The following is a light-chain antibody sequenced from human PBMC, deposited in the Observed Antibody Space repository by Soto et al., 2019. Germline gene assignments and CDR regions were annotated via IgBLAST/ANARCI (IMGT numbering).Light chain of an antibody. CDR3: MQALRTTLT. J-gene: IGKJ3*01. CDR1: QSLLQTNGHNY. Sequence: DIVMTQFPLSLSVVPGEPASISCASSQSLLQTNGHNYLDWYLQRPGQSPQLLIYLTSNRSAGVPYRVTGSGSGTDFTLKIRRVEAEDVWVYFCMQALRTTLTFGPWTKV. CDR2: LTS. V-gene: IGKV2-28*01.